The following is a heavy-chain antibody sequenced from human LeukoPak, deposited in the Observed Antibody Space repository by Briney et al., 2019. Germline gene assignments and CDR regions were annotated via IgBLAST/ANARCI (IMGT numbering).Heavy chain of an antibody. V-gene: IGHV1-18*01. J-gene: IGHJ5*02. CDR1: GYTFTSYG. D-gene: IGHD1-14*01. Sequence: ASVKVSCKASGYTFTSYGISWVRQAPGQGLEWMGWISAYNGNTNYAQKLQGRVTMTTDTSTSTAYMELRSLRSDDTAVYYCARDIRSREPAPFDPWGQGTLVTVSS. CDR3: ARDIRSREPAPFDP. CDR2: ISAYNGNT.